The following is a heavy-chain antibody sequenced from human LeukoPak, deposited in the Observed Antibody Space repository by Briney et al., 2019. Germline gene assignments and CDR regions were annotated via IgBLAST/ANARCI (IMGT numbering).Heavy chain of an antibody. V-gene: IGHV4-31*03. D-gene: IGHD3-22*01. J-gene: IGHJ4*02. Sequence: PSETLSLTCTVSGGSISSGGYYWSWIRQHPGTGLEWIGYIYYSGSTYYNPSLKSRVTISVDTSKNQFSLKLSSVTAADTAVYYCARGLYDSSETYYFDYWGQGTLVTVSS. CDR2: IYYSGST. CDR1: GGSISSGGYY. CDR3: ARGLYDSSETYYFDY.